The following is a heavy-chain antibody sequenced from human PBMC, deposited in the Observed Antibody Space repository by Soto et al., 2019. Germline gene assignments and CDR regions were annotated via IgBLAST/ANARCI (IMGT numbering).Heavy chain of an antibody. Sequence: QIALKESGPTLVRPTQTLTLTCTSSGFSLTTAGVGVGWIRQPPGKALEWLALIYWDDVERYSPSLKSSLTVTKDTSKNQVVLTVTDMDPIDTATYYCVHTANPGQACSGGNCHRTFGYWGQGTLVTVSS. CDR2: IYWDDVE. D-gene: IGHD2-15*01. J-gene: IGHJ4*02. V-gene: IGHV2-5*02. CDR3: VHTANPGQACSGGNCHRTFGY. CDR1: GFSLTTAGVG.